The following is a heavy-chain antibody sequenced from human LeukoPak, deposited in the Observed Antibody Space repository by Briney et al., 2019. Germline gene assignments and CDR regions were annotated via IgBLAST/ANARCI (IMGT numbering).Heavy chain of an antibody. J-gene: IGHJ4*02. CDR3: ARYDFWSGPIDY. CDR1: GDSISSSNW. D-gene: IGHD3-3*01. Sequence: PSETLSLTCAVSGDSISSSNWWSWVRLPPGKGLEWIGEVYHSGSTNYNPSLKSRVTISVDKSKSQFSLKLNSVTAADTAVYYCARYDFWSGPIDYWGQGTLVTVSS. CDR2: VYHSGST. V-gene: IGHV4-4*02.